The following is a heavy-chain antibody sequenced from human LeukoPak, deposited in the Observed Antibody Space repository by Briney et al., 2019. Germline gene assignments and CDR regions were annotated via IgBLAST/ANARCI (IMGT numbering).Heavy chain of an antibody. Sequence: SVKVSCKASGGTFSSYAISWVRQAPGQGLEWMGGIIPIFGTANYAQKFQGRVTITADESTSTAYMELSSLRSEDTAAYYCARDLGIAAATPAYWGQGTLVTVSS. CDR3: ARDLGIAAATPAY. V-gene: IGHV1-69*13. D-gene: IGHD6-13*01. CDR2: IIPIFGTA. CDR1: GGTFSSYA. J-gene: IGHJ4*02.